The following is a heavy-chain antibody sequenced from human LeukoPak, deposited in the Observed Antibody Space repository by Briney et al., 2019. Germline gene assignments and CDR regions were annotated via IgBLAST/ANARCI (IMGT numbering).Heavy chain of an antibody. V-gene: IGHV4-59*01. J-gene: IGHJ4*02. CDR1: GGSISSYY. CDR3: ARGRIPVAGTKNYFDY. Sequence: SETLSLTCTVSGGSISSYYWSWIRQPPGKGLEWIGYIYYSGSTNYNPFLKSRVTISVDTSKNQFSLKLSSVTAADTAVYYCARGRIPVAGTKNYFDYWGQGTLVTVSS. CDR2: IYYSGST. D-gene: IGHD6-19*01.